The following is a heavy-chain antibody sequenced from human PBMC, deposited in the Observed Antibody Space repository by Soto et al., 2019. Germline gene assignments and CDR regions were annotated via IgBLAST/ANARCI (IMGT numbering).Heavy chain of an antibody. D-gene: IGHD3-10*01. CDR3: ARDVSVMTSVFGF. CDR2: ITPMIGTT. CDR1: GGTFYTYA. J-gene: IGHJ4*02. V-gene: IGHV1-69*01. Sequence: QVHLVQSGAEVKRPGSSVRVSCRASGGTFYTYAFTWVLQAPGQGLEWMGGITPMIGTTKYAQKFHARGTVSADESASTAYMALSNLRSADTAVYYCARDVSVMTSVFGFWGQGTLITVSS.